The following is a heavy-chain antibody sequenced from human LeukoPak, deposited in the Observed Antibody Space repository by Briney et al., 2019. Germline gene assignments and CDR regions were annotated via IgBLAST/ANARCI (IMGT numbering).Heavy chain of an antibody. CDR3: ARDSHAPDTVVVSCYFDS. Sequence: PGRSLRLSCAASGFTFRSYAMNWVRQAPGKGLEWLAVISYDGGKKYYADSVQGRFTISRDNSKNTLYLQMNGLRAEDTAVYYCARDSHAPDTVVVSCYFDSWGQGTLVTVSS. CDR1: GFTFRSYA. D-gene: IGHD5-18*01. J-gene: IGHJ4*02. CDR2: ISYDGGKK. V-gene: IGHV3-30-3*01.